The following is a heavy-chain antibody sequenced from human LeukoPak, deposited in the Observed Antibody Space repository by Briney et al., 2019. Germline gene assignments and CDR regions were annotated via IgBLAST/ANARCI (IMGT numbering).Heavy chain of an antibody. CDR2: ISGSGSST. J-gene: IGHJ3*02. Sequence: GGSLRLSCAASGFTFTNYAMSWIRQAPGKGLEWVSAISGSGSSTYYADSVKGRFTTSRDNSKNTLFLQMNSLRAEDTAVYYCARDPHGGSGSDPHDAFDIWGQGTMVTVSS. D-gene: IGHD1-26*01. CDR3: ARDPHGGSGSDPHDAFDI. CDR1: GFTFTNYA. V-gene: IGHV3-23*01.